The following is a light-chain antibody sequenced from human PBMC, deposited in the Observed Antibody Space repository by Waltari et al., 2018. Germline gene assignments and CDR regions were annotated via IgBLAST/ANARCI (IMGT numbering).Light chain of an antibody. Sequence: DIVLTQSPPSLALSLGEGATIKCKSSQSVLYGANNKNYLAWYRQRLGQPPQLLIYWASTRQSGVPDRFSGSGSGTDFTLTISSLQDEDVALYYCQQYYDIQWTFGQGTKVEIK. V-gene: IGKV4-1*01. CDR3: QQYYDIQWT. CDR1: QSVLYGANNKNY. J-gene: IGKJ1*01. CDR2: WAS.